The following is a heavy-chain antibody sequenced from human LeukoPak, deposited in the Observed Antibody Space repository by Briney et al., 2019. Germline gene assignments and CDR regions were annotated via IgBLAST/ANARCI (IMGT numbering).Heavy chain of an antibody. CDR2: INHSGST. D-gene: IGHD2-2*01. CDR1: GGSFSGYY. Sequence: SETLSLTCAVYGGSFSGYYWSWIRQPPGKGLAWIGEINHSGSTNYNPSLKSRVTISVDTSKNQFSLKLSSVTAADTAVYYCARGSLGYCSSTSCRRNWFDPWGQGTLVTVSS. J-gene: IGHJ5*02. V-gene: IGHV4-34*01. CDR3: ARGSLGYCSSTSCRRNWFDP.